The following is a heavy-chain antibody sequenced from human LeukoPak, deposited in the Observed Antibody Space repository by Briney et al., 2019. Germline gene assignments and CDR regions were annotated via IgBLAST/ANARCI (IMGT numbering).Heavy chain of an antibody. Sequence: PGGSLRLSCAAPGFTFSTNAMHWVRQAPGKGLEWVSSISSSSSYTYYADSLKGRFTISRDNAKNSLFLQMNSLRAEDTAVYYCAREVMVVAATTFWYFDLWGRGTLVTVSS. CDR2: ISSSSSYT. CDR3: AREVMVVAATTFWYFDL. D-gene: IGHD2-15*01. CDR1: GFTFSTNA. J-gene: IGHJ2*01. V-gene: IGHV3-21*01.